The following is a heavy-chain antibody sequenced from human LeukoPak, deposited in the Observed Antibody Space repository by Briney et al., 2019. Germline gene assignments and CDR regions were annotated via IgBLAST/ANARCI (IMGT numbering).Heavy chain of an antibody. V-gene: IGHV4-59*12. CDR2: IYYSGST. D-gene: IGHD6-19*01. CDR1: GGSISGYY. Sequence: SETLSLTCAVSGGSISGYYWSWIRQSPDKGLEWIGYIYYSGSTNYNPSLQRRVTISVDTSKNQFSLKISSLTAADTAVYYCARDQYSSGASFDYWGQGTLVTVSS. J-gene: IGHJ4*02. CDR3: ARDQYSSGASFDY.